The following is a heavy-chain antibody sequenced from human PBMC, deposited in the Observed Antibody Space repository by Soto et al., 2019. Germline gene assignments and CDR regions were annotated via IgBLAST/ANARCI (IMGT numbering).Heavy chain of an antibody. V-gene: IGHV4-39*01. CDR1: GGPISSSSYY. CDR3: ARSLITMGPEAD. Sequence: QLQLQESGPGLVKPSETLSLTCTVSGGPISSSSYYWGWIRQPPGKGLEWIGSNYYSGNTYYNPSLKSRVTISVDTSKNQLSLNLSSVTAADTTVYYCARSLITMGPEADWGHGTLVTVSS. J-gene: IGHJ1*01. D-gene: IGHD3-10*01. CDR2: NYYSGNT.